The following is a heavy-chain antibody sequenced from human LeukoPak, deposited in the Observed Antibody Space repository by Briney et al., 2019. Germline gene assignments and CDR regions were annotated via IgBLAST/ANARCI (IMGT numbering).Heavy chain of an antibody. CDR1: GFTFSSYS. Sequence: PGGSLRLSCAASGFTFSSYSMNWVRQAPGKGLEWVAFIRYDGSNKYYADSVKGRFTISRDNSKNTLYLQMNSLRAEDTAVYYCNYYDSSGSVSRPDYWGQGTLVTASS. CDR3: NYYDSSGSVSRPDY. D-gene: IGHD3-22*01. J-gene: IGHJ4*02. CDR2: IRYDGSNK. V-gene: IGHV3-30*02.